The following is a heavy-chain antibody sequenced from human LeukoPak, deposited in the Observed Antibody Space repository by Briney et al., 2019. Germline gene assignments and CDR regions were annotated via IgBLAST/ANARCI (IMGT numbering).Heavy chain of an antibody. V-gene: IGHV1-69*13. CDR3: ATSLGYSSGWTAGPFDY. CDR1: GGTFSSYA. D-gene: IGHD6-19*01. Sequence: SVKVSCKASGGTFSSYAISWVRQHPGQGLEWMGGIIPIFGTANYAQKFQGRVTITADESTSTAYMELSSLRSEDTAVYYCATSLGYSSGWTAGPFDYWGQGTLVTVSS. J-gene: IGHJ4*02. CDR2: IIPIFGTA.